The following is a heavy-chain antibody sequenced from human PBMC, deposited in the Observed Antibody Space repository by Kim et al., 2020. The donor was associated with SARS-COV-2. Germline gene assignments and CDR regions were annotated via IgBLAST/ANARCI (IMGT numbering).Heavy chain of an antibody. CDR3: ARGEFRYGFERYKFGP. V-gene: IGHV1-2*06. J-gene: IGHJ5*02. CDR1: GYIFKDYN. CDR2: INANSGGT. Sequence: ASVKVSCTASGYIFKDYNIHWVRQAPGLGLEWMGRINANSGGTKYAKKFQGRATMTRDMSTNTIFLEVRRLRFDDTAIYYCARGEFRYGFERYKFGPWG. D-gene: IGHD3-3*01.